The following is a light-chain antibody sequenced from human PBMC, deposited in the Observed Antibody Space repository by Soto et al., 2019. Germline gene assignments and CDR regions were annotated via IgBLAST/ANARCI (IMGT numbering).Light chain of an antibody. V-gene: IGKV3-20*01. CDR2: GAS. J-gene: IGKJ1*01. Sequence: EIVMTQSPATLSLSPRERATLSCRASQSVSSSYLAWYQQKPGQAPRLLIYGASSRATGIPDRFSGSGSGTDFTLTISRLEPEDFAVYYCQQYGSSPGTFGQGTKVDIK. CDR3: QQYGSSPGT. CDR1: QSVSSSY.